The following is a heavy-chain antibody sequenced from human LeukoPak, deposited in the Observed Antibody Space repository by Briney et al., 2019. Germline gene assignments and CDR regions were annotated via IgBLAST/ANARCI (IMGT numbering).Heavy chain of an antibody. D-gene: IGHD5/OR15-5a*01. V-gene: IGHV3-15*01. Sequence: GGSLRLSCAVSGFTFRNAWMNWVRQAPGEGLEWVGRIKTENDAGATDYGAPVKGRFTISRDDSENTLYLQMNNLKIEDTGVYYCATVGLVSTIRGWGPGTLVTVSP. J-gene: IGHJ4*02. CDR2: IKTENDAGAT. CDR3: ATVGLVSTIRG. CDR1: GFTFRNAW.